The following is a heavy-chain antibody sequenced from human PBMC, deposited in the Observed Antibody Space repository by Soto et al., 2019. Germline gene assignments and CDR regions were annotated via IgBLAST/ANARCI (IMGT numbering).Heavy chain of an antibody. CDR3: AKEGPGFFDY. D-gene: IGHD7-27*01. V-gene: IGHV3-23*01. Sequence: PGGSLRLSCAASGFTFSSYAMNWVRQAPGKGLEWVSVINTSGGYTNYADSVKGRFTISRDNSKNTLYVQMNSLRAEDTAIYYCAKEGPGFFDYWXQGTLVPVSS. CDR2: INTSGGYT. CDR1: GFTFSSYA. J-gene: IGHJ4*02.